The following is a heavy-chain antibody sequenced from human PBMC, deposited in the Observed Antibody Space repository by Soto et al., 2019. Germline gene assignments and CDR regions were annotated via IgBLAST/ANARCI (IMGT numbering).Heavy chain of an antibody. J-gene: IGHJ4*02. V-gene: IGHV3-33*01. CDR2: IWYDGSNK. CDR3: ARDRIGYSYGYVDY. Sequence: PGGSLRLSCAASGFTFSSYGMHWVRQAPGKGLEWVAVIWYDGSNKYYADSVKGRFTISRDNSKNTLYLQMNSLRAEDTAVYYCARDRIGYSYGYVDYWGQGTLVTVSS. CDR1: GFTFSSYG. D-gene: IGHD5-18*01.